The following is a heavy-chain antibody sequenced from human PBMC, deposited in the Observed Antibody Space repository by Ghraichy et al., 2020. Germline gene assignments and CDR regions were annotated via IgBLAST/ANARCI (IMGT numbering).Heavy chain of an antibody. Sequence: SETLSLTCTVSGDSLSSDYWSWIRQPPGKGLECIGYTYYTGSTHYNPSLKSRSTISVDRSKNQISLRLRSVTAADTGVYYCARGVSVKYYGMDVWGQGTTVAVSS. V-gene: IGHV4-59*01. CDR3: ARGVSVKYYGMDV. CDR1: GDSLSSDY. CDR2: TYYTGST. D-gene: IGHD3-16*01. J-gene: IGHJ6*02.